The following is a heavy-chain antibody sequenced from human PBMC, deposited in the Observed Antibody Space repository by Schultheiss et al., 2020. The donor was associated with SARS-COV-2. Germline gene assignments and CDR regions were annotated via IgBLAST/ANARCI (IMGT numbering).Heavy chain of an antibody. CDR1: GGTFST. Sequence: SVKVSCKASGGTFSTQAPGQGLECMGGIIPRFHTATYAQGFQGRVTITADKSTSTAYMELSSLRSEDTAVYYCARRAAAEHNWFDPWGQGTLVTVSS. CDR3: ARRAAAEHNWFDP. J-gene: IGHJ5*02. D-gene: IGHD6-25*01. V-gene: IGHV1-69*06. CDR2: IIPRFHTA.